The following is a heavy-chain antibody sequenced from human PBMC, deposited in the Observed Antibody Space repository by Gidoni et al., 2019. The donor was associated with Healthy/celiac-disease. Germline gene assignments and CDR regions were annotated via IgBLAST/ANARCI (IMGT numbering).Heavy chain of an antibody. V-gene: IGHV1-69*01. CDR1: VGTFSSYA. J-gene: IGHJ5*02. CDR3: ASLAIGSPYSSSSGA. Sequence: QVQLVQSGAEVHKPGSSVKVSCKASVGTFSSYAISWVRQAPGQGLEWMGGIIPIFGTANYAQKFQGRVTITADESTSTAYMELSSLRSEDTAVYYCASLAIGSPYSSSSGAWGQGTLVTVSS. D-gene: IGHD6-6*01. CDR2: IIPIFGTA.